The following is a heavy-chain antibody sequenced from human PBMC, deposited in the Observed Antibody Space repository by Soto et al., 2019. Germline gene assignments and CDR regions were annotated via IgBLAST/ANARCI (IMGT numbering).Heavy chain of an antibody. Sequence: PGWSLRLSCATSGFTFSSYAMNWVRQAPGKGLAWVSGISASGSGTFYADSVKGRFTISRDNSKNTLYLQMNSLRAEDTALYYCVKEQSITIFGVLNWFDPWGQGTLVTVSS. CDR3: VKEQSITIFGVLNWFDP. D-gene: IGHD3-3*01. J-gene: IGHJ5*02. CDR2: ISASGSGT. V-gene: IGHV3-23*01. CDR1: GFTFSSYA.